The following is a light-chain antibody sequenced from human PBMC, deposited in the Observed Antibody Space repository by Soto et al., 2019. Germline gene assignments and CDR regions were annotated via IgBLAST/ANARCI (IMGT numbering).Light chain of an antibody. V-gene: IGLV2-14*01. CDR1: SGDIGDYNY. CDR3: CSYTRSGTLI. CDR2: DVS. J-gene: IGLJ1*01. Sequence: QSVLTQPVSVSGSPGQSITISCVGTSGDIGDYNYVSWYQQHPGKVPKVIIYDVSNRPPGVSYRFSGTKSGNTASLTVSGLQAEDEADYYCCSYTRSGTLIFGTGTKVTVL.